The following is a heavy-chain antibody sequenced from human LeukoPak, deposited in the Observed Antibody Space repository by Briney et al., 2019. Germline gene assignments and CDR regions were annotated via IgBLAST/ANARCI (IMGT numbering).Heavy chain of an antibody. CDR2: IIPILGIA. J-gene: IGHJ4*02. Sequence: SVKVSCKASGGTFSSYAISWVRQAPGQGLEWMGRIIPILGIANYAQKFQGRVTITADKSTSTAYMELSSLRSEDTAVYYCARGLQYYYDSSGKPVFDYWGQGTLVTVSS. D-gene: IGHD3-22*01. CDR1: GGTFSSYA. CDR3: ARGLQYYYDSSGKPVFDY. V-gene: IGHV1-69*04.